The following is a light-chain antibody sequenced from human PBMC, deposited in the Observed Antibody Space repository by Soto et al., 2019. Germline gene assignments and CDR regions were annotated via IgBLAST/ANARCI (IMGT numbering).Light chain of an antibody. Sequence: IRMTPSPSSVSASVGDRVTITCRASQGITNRLAWYQQKPGKAPKLLIYEASSLQSGVPSRISGSGSGTDFTLIISSLQPEDFATYYCQQANSFPITFGQGTRLEIK. J-gene: IGKJ5*01. V-gene: IGKV1D-12*01. CDR1: QGITNR. CDR3: QQANSFPIT. CDR2: EAS.